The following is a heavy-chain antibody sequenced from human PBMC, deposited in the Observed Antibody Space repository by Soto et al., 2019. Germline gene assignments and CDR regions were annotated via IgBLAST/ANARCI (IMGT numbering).Heavy chain of an antibody. V-gene: IGHV3-7*01. D-gene: IGHD6-19*01. Sequence: EVQLVESGGGLVQPGGSLRLSCGASGFTFSSYWMNWVRQAPGKGLEWVANIKEDGSETSYVDSVKGRFTISRDNAKNSLYLQMNSLRAEDTAVYYCARVDDSAWYTRDYWGQGPLVTVSS. CDR2: IKEDGSET. J-gene: IGHJ4*02. CDR3: ARVDDSAWYTRDY. CDR1: GFTFSSYW.